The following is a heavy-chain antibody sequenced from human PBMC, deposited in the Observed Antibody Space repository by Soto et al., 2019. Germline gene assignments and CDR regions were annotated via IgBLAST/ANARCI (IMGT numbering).Heavy chain of an antibody. CDR3: GRRGLDY. Sequence: QVQLVQSGTEVKKPGASVKVSCKTSGYTFTSYGITWVRQAPGQGLEWMGWINTYNGDRGYVQKFQGRLTVTADISTSTAYMELRSLRSDDTAVYYCGRRGLDYWGQGTLVTVSS. CDR2: INTYNGDR. V-gene: IGHV1-18*01. CDR1: GYTFTSYG. J-gene: IGHJ4*02.